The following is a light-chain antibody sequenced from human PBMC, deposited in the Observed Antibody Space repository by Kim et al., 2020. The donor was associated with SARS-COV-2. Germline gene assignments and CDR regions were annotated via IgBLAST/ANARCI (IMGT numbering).Light chain of an antibody. J-gene: IGKJ2*03. CDR3: QQYGSSPPYS. CDR1: QSVSSSY. CDR2: GAS. Sequence: SPGERATSSCRASQSVSSSYLAWYQQKPGQAPRLLIYGASSRATGIPDRFSGSGSGTDFTLTISRLEPEDFAVYYCQQYGSSPPYSFGQGTKLEIK. V-gene: IGKV3-20*01.